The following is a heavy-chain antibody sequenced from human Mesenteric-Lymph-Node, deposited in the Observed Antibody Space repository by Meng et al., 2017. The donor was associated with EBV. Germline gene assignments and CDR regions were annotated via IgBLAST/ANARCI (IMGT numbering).Heavy chain of an antibody. V-gene: IGHV4-39*07. CDR2: IYYSGNT. D-gene: IGHD4-17*01. CDR3: ARGLRPGENWFGP. J-gene: IGHJ5*02. CDR1: SDSINSNSYA. Sequence: LQLQEAVPGRVKPSETLSITCSGSSDSINSNSYAWGWFRQPPGKGLEWIGSIYYSGNTYYNPSLKSRVTIALDTSKNQFSLKLSSVTAADTAVYYCARGLRPGENWFGPWGQGALVTVSS.